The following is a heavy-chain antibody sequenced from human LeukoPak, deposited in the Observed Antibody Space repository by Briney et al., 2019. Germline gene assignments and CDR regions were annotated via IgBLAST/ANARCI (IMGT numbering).Heavy chain of an antibody. V-gene: IGHV6-1*01. CDR1: GDSVSTNSAA. Sequence: SQTLSLTFAISGDSVSTNSAAWHWTRQSPSRGLEWLGRTYYRSSWYTDYAVSVKRRITINPDTSKNQFSLQLNSVTPEDTAVYYCGRGRFSSSYYFYYDMDVWGQGTTVTVSS. CDR2: TYYRSSWYT. D-gene: IGHD6-13*01. CDR3: GRGRFSSSYYFYYDMDV. J-gene: IGHJ6*02.